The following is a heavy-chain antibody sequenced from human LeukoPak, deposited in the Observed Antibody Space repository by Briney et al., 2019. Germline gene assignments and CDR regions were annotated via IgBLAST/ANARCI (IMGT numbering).Heavy chain of an antibody. CDR3: ARAVTYDSSGYRWFDP. Sequence: ASVKVSCKASGGTFSSYAISWARQAPGQGLEWMGGIIPIFGTANYAQKFQGRVTITADESTSTAYMELSSLRSEDTAVYYCARAVTYDSSGYRWFDPWGQGTLVTVSS. CDR2: IIPIFGTA. J-gene: IGHJ5*02. D-gene: IGHD3-22*01. V-gene: IGHV1-69*13. CDR1: GGTFSSYA.